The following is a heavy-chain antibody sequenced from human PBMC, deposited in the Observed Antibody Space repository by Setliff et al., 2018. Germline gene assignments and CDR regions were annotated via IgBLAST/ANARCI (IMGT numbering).Heavy chain of an antibody. CDR2: ISAYNGDT. D-gene: IGHD5-12*01. Sequence: ASVKVSCKTSGYPFTHQGISWVRQAPGQGLEWMGWISAYNGDTNFIQKFHGRVTMTTDRSTSTAYMELRSLGSDDTAMYYCARGGYGGYHEALDIWGQGTMVTVSS. CDR1: GYPFTHQG. CDR3: ARGGYGGYHEALDI. V-gene: IGHV1-18*01. J-gene: IGHJ3*02.